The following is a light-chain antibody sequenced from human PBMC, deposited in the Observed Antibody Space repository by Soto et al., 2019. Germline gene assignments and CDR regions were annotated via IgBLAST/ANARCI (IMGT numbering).Light chain of an antibody. CDR1: QGISSW. J-gene: IGKJ4*01. CDR3: QQANSIPLT. CDR2: TAS. Sequence: DIQMTQSPSSVSASVGDRVTITCRASQGISSWLAWYQQKPGKAPNLLIHTASSLQSGVPSRFSGSGSGTDFTLTIGILQSQYFATYYCQQANSIPLTFGGATKVEI. V-gene: IGKV1-12*01.